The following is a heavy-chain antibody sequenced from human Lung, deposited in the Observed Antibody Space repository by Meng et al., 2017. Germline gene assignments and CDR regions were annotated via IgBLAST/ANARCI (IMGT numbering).Heavy chain of an antibody. Sequence: GESLKISCAASGFIFSDYGMHWVRQAPGKGLEWVAVMWYEESNAYYGDSVKGRFTISRDNSKNTLYLQMNSLRVEDTAVYYCGRDPRLSSSWTFDPWGQGTLVTVSS. CDR1: GFIFSDYG. V-gene: IGHV3-33*01. CDR3: GRDPRLSSSWTFDP. J-gene: IGHJ5*02. D-gene: IGHD6-13*01. CDR2: MWYEESNA.